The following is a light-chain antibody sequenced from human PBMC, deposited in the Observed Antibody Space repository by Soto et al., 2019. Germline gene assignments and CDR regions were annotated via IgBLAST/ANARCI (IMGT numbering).Light chain of an antibody. CDR2: GAS. CDR1: QSVSSSY. J-gene: IGKJ2*01. Sequence: EIVLTQSPGTLSLSPGERATLSCRASQSVSSSYLAWYQQKPGQAPRLLIYGASSRATGIPDRFSGSGSGTDFTLTISRLEPEDFAVHYCQQYGSSEYTFGQGTKQEIK. CDR3: QQYGSSEYT. V-gene: IGKV3-20*01.